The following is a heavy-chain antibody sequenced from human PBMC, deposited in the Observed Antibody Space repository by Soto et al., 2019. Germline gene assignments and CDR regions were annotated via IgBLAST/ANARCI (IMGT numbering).Heavy chain of an antibody. CDR2: ISHSGKTI. J-gene: IGHJ3*01. V-gene: IGHV3-11*01. CDR3: TRRDSGAFDV. CDR1: GFTFRDYY. Sequence: PGGSLRLSCATSGFTFRDYYFSWVRQAPGKGLEWISYISHSGKTIYYADSVKGRFTISRDDAKNTLYLQINSLRAEDTAMYYCTRRDSGAFDVWGHGTMVTVSS.